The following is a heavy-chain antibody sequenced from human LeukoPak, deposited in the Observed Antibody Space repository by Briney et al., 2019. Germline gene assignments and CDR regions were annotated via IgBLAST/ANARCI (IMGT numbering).Heavy chain of an antibody. CDR1: GYTFTNYA. Sequence: ASVKVSCKASGYTFTNYAMHWVRQAPGQRPEWLAWINPANGYARYSQDLQGRVTITTDTSTSTAYMELRSLRSDDTAVYYCARDLKRSRARWENLGFDPWGQGTLVTVSS. D-gene: IGHD1-26*01. CDR3: ARDLKRSRARWENLGFDP. CDR2: INPANGYA. J-gene: IGHJ5*02. V-gene: IGHV1-3*01.